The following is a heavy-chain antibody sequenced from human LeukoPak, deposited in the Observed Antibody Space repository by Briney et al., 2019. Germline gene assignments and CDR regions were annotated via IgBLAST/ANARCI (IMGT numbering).Heavy chain of an antibody. V-gene: IGHV3-30*18. J-gene: IGHJ4*02. D-gene: IGHD1-26*01. Sequence: GRSLRLSCAASGFTFSSYGMHWVRQAPGKGLEWVAVISYDGSNKYYADSVKGRFTISRDNSKNTLYLQMNSLRAEDTAVYYCAKDKVGAKAGYWGQGTLVTVSS. CDR2: ISYDGSNK. CDR1: GFTFSSYG. CDR3: AKDKVGAKAGY.